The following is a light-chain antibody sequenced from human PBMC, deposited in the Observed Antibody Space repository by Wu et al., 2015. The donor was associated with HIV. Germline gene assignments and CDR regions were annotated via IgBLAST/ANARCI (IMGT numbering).Light chain of an antibody. CDR1: HDISKY. Sequence: DTQMTQSPSPLSASVGDRVTITCQASHDISKYLNWYQQKPGEAPKLLIYDAANLETGVPSRFSGSGSGTDFTLTISSLQPEDIATYYCQQYDNLPLTFGGGPRWXSN. CDR2: DAA. J-gene: IGKJ4*01. CDR3: QQYDNLPLT. V-gene: IGKV1-33*01.